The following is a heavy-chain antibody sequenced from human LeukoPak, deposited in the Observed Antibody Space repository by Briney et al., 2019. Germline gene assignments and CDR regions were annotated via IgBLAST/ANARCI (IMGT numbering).Heavy chain of an antibody. V-gene: IGHV3-21*01. CDR3: ARDLRQQLVHFDY. D-gene: IGHD6-13*01. Sequence: PGGSLRLSCAASGFTFSSYSMNWVRQAPGKGLEWVSSISSSSYIYYADSVKGRFTISRDNAKNSLYLQMNSLRAEDTAVYYCARDLRQQLVHFDYWGQGTLVTVSS. CDR1: GFTFSSYS. CDR2: ISSSSYI. J-gene: IGHJ4*02.